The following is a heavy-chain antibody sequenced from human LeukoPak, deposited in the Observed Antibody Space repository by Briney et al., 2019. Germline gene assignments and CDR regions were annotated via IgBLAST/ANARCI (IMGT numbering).Heavy chain of an antibody. CDR3: ARGYGSGDYYFDY. J-gene: IGHJ4*02. D-gene: IGHD3-10*01. CDR2: INAGNGNT. Sequence: ASVKVSCKASGYTFTSYAMHWVRQAPGQRLEWMGWINAGNGNTKYSQKSQGRVTITRDTSASTAYMELSSLRSEDTAVYYCARGYGSGDYYFDYWGQGTLVTVSS. V-gene: IGHV1-3*01. CDR1: GYTFTSYA.